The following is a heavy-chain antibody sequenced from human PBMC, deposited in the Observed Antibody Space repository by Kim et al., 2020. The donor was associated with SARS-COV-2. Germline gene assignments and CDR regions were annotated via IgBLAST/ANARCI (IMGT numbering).Heavy chain of an antibody. D-gene: IGHD3-3*02. CDR2: DGSEK. Sequence: DGSEKYYVDSVKGRFTIYRDNAKNSLYLETNSLRAEDTAVYFCARGKALAYWGQGTLVTVSS. CDR3: ARGKALAY. V-gene: IGHV3-7*04. J-gene: IGHJ4*02.